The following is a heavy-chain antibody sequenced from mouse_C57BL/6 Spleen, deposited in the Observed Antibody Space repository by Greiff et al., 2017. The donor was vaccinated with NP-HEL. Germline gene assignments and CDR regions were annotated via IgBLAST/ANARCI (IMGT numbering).Heavy chain of an antibody. Sequence: VQLQQSGPELVKPGASVKISCKASGYSFTSYYIHWVKQRPGQGLEWIGWIYPGSGNTKYNEKFKGKATLTADTSSSTAYMQLSSLTSEDSAVYYCARMGDNDGGYWGQGTTLTVSS. D-gene: IGHD2-4*01. CDR3: ARMGDNDGGY. J-gene: IGHJ2*01. CDR1: GYSFTSYY. V-gene: IGHV1-66*01. CDR2: IYPGSGNT.